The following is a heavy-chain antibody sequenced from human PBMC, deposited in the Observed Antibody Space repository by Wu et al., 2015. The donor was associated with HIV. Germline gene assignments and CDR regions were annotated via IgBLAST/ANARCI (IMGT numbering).Heavy chain of an antibody. CDR2: TSAYNGNP. Sequence: VQLVQSGPEMKKPGASVKVSCQASGYTFNTYGISWVRQAPGQGLEWMGWTSAYNGNPNYAQIFQGRVTMTADTSTGKAYMELRSLTYDDTALYYCASYGPGYNWMYSWGQGTLVTVSS. V-gene: IGHV1-18*01. D-gene: IGHD1-20*01. CDR1: GYTFNTYG. J-gene: IGHJ4*02. CDR3: ASYGPGYNWMYS.